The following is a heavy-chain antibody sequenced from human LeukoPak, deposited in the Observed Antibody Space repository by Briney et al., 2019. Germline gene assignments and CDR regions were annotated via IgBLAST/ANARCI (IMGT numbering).Heavy chain of an antibody. J-gene: IGHJ4*02. V-gene: IGHV4-39*07. D-gene: IGHD3-16*01. Sequence: PSETLSLTCTLSGNSLSFRSNYWVWTRQHPGKGLEWSGRINYYGKTYYNPTIKSRVTITVDTSKNQVSLMVRSVTAADTAVYYCGRSAGFVHFDHWGQGTLVTVTS. CDR2: INYYGKT. CDR1: GNSLSFRSNY. CDR3: GRSAGFVHFDH.